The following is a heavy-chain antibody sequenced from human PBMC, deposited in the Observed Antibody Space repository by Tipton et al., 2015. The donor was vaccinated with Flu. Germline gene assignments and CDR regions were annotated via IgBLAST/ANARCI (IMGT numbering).Heavy chain of an antibody. Sequence: PRLSCAASGFTVSSNYMSWVRQAPGKGLEWVSVIYSGGSTYYADSVKGRFTISRDNSKNTLYLQMNSLRAEDTAVYYCAREPGTPFDIWGQGTMVTVSS. CDR1: GFTVSSNY. J-gene: IGHJ3*02. V-gene: IGHV3-53*01. CDR3: AREPGTPFDI. D-gene: IGHD3-10*01. CDR2: IYSGGST.